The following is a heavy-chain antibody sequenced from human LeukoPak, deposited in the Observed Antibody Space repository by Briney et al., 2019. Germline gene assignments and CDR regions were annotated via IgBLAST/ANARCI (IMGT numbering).Heavy chain of an antibody. V-gene: IGHV4-39*07. CDR3: ARGIQREMATINPYFDY. D-gene: IGHD5-24*01. J-gene: IGHJ4*02. CDR2: IYYSGST. Sequence: SETLSLTCTVPGGSISSSSYYWGWIRQPPGKGLEWIGSIYYSGSTYYNPSLKSRVTISVDTSKNQFSLKLSSVTAADTAVYYCARGIQREMATINPYFDYWGQGTLVTVSS. CDR1: GGSISSSSYY.